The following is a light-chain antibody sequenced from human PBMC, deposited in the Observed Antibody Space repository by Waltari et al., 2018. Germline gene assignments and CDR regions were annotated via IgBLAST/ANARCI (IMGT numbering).Light chain of an antibody. V-gene: IGKV4-1*01. CDR3: QQYYSDPWT. CDR2: WAS. J-gene: IGKJ1*01. CDR1: KSVLYSSNNKNY. Sequence: DIVMTQSPDSLAVSLGERANITCKSRKSVLYSSNNKNYLAWYQQRPGQPPKLLIYWASTRESGVPDRFSGSGSGTDFTLIISSLQAEDVAVYYCQQYYSDPWTFGQGTKVEIK.